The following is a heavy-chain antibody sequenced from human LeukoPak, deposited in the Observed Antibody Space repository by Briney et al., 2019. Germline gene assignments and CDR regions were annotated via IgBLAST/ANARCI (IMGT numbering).Heavy chain of an antibody. CDR3: ARFSDFALDY. Sequence: GESLKISCKVSGYSFTTYWIAWVRQMPEKGLEWMGIIYPGDSDPRYSPSFQGQVTISADKSINTAYLQWSSLKASDTAIYYCARFSDFALDYWGQGTVVTVSS. CDR2: IYPGDSDP. V-gene: IGHV5-51*01. CDR1: GYSFTTYW. J-gene: IGHJ4*02. D-gene: IGHD3-3*01.